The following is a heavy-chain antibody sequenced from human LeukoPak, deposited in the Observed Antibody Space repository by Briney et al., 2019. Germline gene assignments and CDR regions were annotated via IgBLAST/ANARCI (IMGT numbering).Heavy chain of an antibody. Sequence: ASVKVSCKASGGTFSSYAISWVRQAPGQGLEWMGGIIPIFGTANYAQKFQGRVTITADESTSTAYMELSSLRSEDTAVYYCARVPGVVVPAAIADGTWWFDPWGQGTLVTVSS. CDR3: ARVPGVVVPAAIADGTWWFDP. D-gene: IGHD2-2*01. J-gene: IGHJ5*02. CDR2: IIPIFGTA. V-gene: IGHV1-69*13. CDR1: GGTFSSYA.